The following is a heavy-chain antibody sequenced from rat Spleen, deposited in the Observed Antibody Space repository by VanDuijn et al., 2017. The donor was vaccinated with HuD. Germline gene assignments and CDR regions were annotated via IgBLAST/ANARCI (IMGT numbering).Heavy chain of an antibody. CDR2: ISPSGGST. Sequence: EVQLVESGGGLVQPGRSLKLSCAASGFTFSNYDMAWVRQAPTKGLEWVASISPSGGSTYYRDSVKGRFTVSRDNAKSTLYLQMDSLRSEDTATYYWARHTTMGIRDWGQGVMVTVSS. D-gene: IGHD1-9*01. J-gene: IGHJ2*01. CDR3: ARHTTMGIRD. CDR1: GFTFSNYD. V-gene: IGHV5-25*01.